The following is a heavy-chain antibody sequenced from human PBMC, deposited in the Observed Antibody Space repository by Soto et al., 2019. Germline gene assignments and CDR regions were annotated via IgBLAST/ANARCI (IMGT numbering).Heavy chain of an antibody. D-gene: IGHD3-22*01. CDR2: VSHDGRNT. J-gene: IGHJ4*02. CDR3: AKVGFMHPTYFDDTSGNDIDN. Sequence: GGSLRLSCAASGFTFSDYAMHWVRQAPGKGLEWVAVVSHDGRNTHYADSVKGRFTISRDNSKNTLYLKMNSLRAEDTAVYYCAKVGFMHPTYFDDTSGNDIDNWGQGTLVTISS. V-gene: IGHV3-30*18. CDR1: GFTFSDYA.